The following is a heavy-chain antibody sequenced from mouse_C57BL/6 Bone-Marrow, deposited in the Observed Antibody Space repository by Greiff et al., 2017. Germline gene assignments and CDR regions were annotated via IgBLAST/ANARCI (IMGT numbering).Heavy chain of an antibody. CDR1: GYTFTSSW. CDR2: IHPNSGST. D-gene: IGHD1-1*01. Sequence: QVQLKESGAELVKPGASVKLSCKASGYTFTSSWMHWVKQRPGQGLEWIGMIHPNSGSTNYNEKFKSKATLTVDQSSRTAYMQLRSLTSEDTAVYYCARDIYYYGSRGDWYFDVGGTGTTVTVSS. J-gene: IGHJ1*03. V-gene: IGHV1-64*01. CDR3: ARDIYYYGSRGDWYFDV.